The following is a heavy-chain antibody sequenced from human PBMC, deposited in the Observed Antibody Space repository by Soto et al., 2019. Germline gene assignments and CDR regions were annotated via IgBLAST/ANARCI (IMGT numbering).Heavy chain of an antibody. CDR3: SRGAGITETGAHYCYGMDV. D-gene: IGHD6-13*01. Sequence: QVQLVESGGGVVLPGRSLRLSCAASGFTFSSYAMHWIRQPPGEGLEWVAVVSYDENNKFCADSVKGRVTISRDNSKNTVPLQMNSLRAEDTAVYCCSRGAGITETGAHYCYGMDVWGQGTTVTVSS. CDR1: GFTFSSYA. J-gene: IGHJ6*02. CDR2: VSYDENNK. V-gene: IGHV3-30-3*01.